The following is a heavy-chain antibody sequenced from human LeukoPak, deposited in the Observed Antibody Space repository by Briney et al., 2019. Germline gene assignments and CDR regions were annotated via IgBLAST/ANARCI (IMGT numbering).Heavy chain of an antibody. Sequence: TGGSLRLSCAASGFTFSSYSMNWVRQAPGKGLEWVSSISSSSSYIYYADSVKGRFTISRDNAKNSLYLQMNSLRAEDTAVYYCARESYGQTLGYYYYYMDVWGKGTTVTVSS. CDR1: GFTFSSYS. CDR2: ISSSSSYI. CDR3: ARESYGQTLGYYYYYMDV. V-gene: IGHV3-21*01. J-gene: IGHJ6*03. D-gene: IGHD5-18*01.